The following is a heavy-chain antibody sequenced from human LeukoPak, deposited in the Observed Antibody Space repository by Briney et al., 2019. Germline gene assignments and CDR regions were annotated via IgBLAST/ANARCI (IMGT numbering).Heavy chain of an antibody. J-gene: IGHJ6*03. V-gene: IGHV1-2*02. Sequence: ASLKVSCKASGYTFTGYYMHWVRQAPGQGLEWMGWINPNSGGTSYAQKFQGRVTMTRDTSISTAYMELRSLRSDDTVLFFRERAAYDILTGYNGPTPNYYYYYYMDVWGKGTTVTVSS. D-gene: IGHD3-9*01. CDR2: INPNSGGT. CDR3: ERAAYDILTGYNGPTPNYYYYYYMDV. CDR1: GYTFTGYY.